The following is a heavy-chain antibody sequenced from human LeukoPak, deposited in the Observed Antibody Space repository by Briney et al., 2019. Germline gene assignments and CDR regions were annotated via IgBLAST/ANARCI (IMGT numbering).Heavy chain of an antibody. CDR3: AKAVAGLFDY. V-gene: IGHV3-9*01. Sequence: GGSLGLSCAASGFTFDDYAMHWVRQAPGKGLEWVSGISWNSGSIGYADSVKGRFTISRDNAKNSLYLQMNSLRAEDTALYYCAKAVAGLFDYWGQGTLVTVSS. J-gene: IGHJ4*02. D-gene: IGHD6-19*01. CDR1: GFTFDDYA. CDR2: ISWNSGSI.